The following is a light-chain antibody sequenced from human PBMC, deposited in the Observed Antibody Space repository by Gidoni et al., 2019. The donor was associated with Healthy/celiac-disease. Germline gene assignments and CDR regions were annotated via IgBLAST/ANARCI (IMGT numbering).Light chain of an antibody. CDR2: QDS. J-gene: IGLJ2*01. Sequence: SSDLTPPPSVSVSPGQTASITCSGDKLGDKYACWYQQKPGQSPVLVIYQDSKRPSGIPERFSGSNSGNTATLTISGTQAMDEADYYCQAWDSSTAVFGGGTKLTVL. V-gene: IGLV3-1*01. CDR1: KLGDKY. CDR3: QAWDSSTAV.